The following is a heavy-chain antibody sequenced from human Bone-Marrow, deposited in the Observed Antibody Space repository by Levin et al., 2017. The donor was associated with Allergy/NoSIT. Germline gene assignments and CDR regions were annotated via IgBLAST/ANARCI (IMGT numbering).Heavy chain of an antibody. CDR2: ISGDADMT. D-gene: IGHD6-19*01. CDR3: AKGSSGWFQEADS. J-gene: IGHJ4*02. Sequence: GGSLRLSCTASGFPVHTSAMTWVRQPPGQGLGWVSSISGDADMTSYSDSVKGRFTVSPDTSKDMLFLQMVKLRVEDTAVFYCAKGSSGWFQEADSWGQGTLVTVSP. CDR1: GFPVHTSA. V-gene: IGHV3-23*01.